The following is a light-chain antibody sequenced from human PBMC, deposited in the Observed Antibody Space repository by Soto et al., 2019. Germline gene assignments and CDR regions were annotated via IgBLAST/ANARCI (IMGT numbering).Light chain of an antibody. V-gene: IGLV2-14*03. CDR1: SSDVGAYTF. CDR3: SSYTSSSTHV. J-gene: IGLJ1*01. CDR2: DVS. Sequence: QSVLTQPASVSGSPGQSITISCTGTSSDVGAYTFVSWYQQHPDKVPKLMILDVSRRPSGVSDRFSGSKSGNTASLTISGLQPEDEADYYCSSYTSSSTHVFGSGTKLTVL.